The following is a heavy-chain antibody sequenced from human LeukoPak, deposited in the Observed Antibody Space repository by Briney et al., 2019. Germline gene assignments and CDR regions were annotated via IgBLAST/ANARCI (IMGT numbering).Heavy chain of an antibody. V-gene: IGHV4-59*01. CDR2: IYYSGST. Sequence: SETLSLTCTVSGGSISGYYWNWIRQPPGKGLEWIGYIYYSGSTNYNPSLKCRVTISVDTSKNQFSLRLSSVTAADTAVYFCARDSDSYGYYYMDVWGKGTTVTVSS. CDR1: GGSISGYY. J-gene: IGHJ6*03. D-gene: IGHD5-18*01. CDR3: ARDSDSYGYYYMDV.